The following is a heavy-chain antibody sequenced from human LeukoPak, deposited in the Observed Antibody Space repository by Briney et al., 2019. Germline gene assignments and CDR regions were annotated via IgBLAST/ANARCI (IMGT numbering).Heavy chain of an antibody. CDR2: INHSGST. D-gene: IGHD3-10*01. CDR1: GGSFSGYY. Sequence: SETLSLTCAVYGGSFSGYYWSWIRQPPGKGLEWIGEINHSGSTNYNPSLKSRVTISVDTSKNQFSLKLSSVTAADTAVYYCASEPLWFGELVWGNWGQGTLVTVSS. V-gene: IGHV4-34*01. J-gene: IGHJ4*02. CDR3: ASEPLWFGELVWGN.